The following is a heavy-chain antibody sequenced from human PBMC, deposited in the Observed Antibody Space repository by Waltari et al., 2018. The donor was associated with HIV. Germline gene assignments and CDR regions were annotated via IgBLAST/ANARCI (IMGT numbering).Heavy chain of an antibody. CDR3: ARETDCASGVCYSDYFDN. Sequence: QVQLQESGPGLVKPSQTLSLTCTVSGGSLSSGSFHWSWIRQPAGKGLEWIGRIYSSGSTDYNPSLKSRVTISVDTSKNQFALKMSSVTAADTAVYYCARETDCASGVCYSDYFDNWGQGTLVTVSS. CDR2: IYSSGST. J-gene: IGHJ4*02. CDR1: GGSLSSGSFH. V-gene: IGHV4-61*02. D-gene: IGHD2-8*01.